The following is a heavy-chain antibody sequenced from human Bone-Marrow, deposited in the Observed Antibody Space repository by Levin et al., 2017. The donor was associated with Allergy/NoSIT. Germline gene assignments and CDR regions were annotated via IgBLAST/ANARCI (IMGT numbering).Heavy chain of an antibody. Sequence: SQTLSLTCTVYGGSFSDYHWSWIRQPPGKGLEWIGEVYHTGDTDYNPSLTSRVTISVDTSKAQFSLKLRSVTAADTAVYYCAGALSKFDCWGQGTLVTVSS. J-gene: IGHJ4*02. CDR3: AGALSKFDC. D-gene: IGHD4/OR15-4a*01. CDR2: VYHTGDT. V-gene: IGHV4-34*01. CDR1: GGSFSDYH.